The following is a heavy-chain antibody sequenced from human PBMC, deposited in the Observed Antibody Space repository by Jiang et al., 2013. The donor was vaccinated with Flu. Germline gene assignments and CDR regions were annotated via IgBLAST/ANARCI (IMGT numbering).Heavy chain of an antibody. J-gene: IGHJ4*02. Sequence: PGLVKPSETLSLTCTVSGGSVSSSYWSWIRQSPGKGLEWIGYIYYSGSTNYNPSLKSRVTISIDTSKNEFSLKLSSVTAGDTALYYCAGRGNYFDYWGQGTLVTVSS. CDR2: IYYSGST. V-gene: IGHV4-59*08. CDR3: AGRGNYFDY. D-gene: IGHD2/OR15-2a*01. CDR1: GGSVSSSY.